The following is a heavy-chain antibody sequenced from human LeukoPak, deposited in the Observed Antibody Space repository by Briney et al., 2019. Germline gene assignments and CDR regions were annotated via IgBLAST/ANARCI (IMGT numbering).Heavy chain of an antibody. CDR2: IWFDESNI. Sequence: GGSLRLSCTASGFLFGSFAMHWVRQAPGKGLEWVAVIWFDESNIHYVDSVKDRFTISRDNSRNTVYLQMNSLRAEDTAVYYCARDPYYYDSSGYQSWGQGTLVTVSS. CDR1: GFLFGSFA. CDR3: ARDPYYYDSSGYQS. V-gene: IGHV3-33*01. J-gene: IGHJ5*02. D-gene: IGHD3-22*01.